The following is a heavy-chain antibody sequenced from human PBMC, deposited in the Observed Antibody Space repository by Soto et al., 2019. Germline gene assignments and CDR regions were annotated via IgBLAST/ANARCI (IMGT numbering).Heavy chain of an antibody. CDR2: ITISGNTV. CDR1: GFPFSDSY. CDR3: ARVSWREKYGMDA. J-gene: IGHJ6*02. V-gene: IGHV3-11*01. Sequence: GGSLRLSCAASGFPFSDSYMSWIRQAPGKGLEWISYITISGNTVYYADSLKGRFTISRDNAKNSLYLQMNRLRAEDTAVYYCARVSWREKYGMDAWGQGTTVTVSS.